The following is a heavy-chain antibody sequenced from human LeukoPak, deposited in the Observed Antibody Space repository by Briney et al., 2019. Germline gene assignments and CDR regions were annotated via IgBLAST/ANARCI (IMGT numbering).Heavy chain of an antibody. Sequence: GGSLRLSCAASGLNFNDYTMNWVRQTPGKGLEWVSSVSSSSSFIYYADSVKGRFTISRDNAKNSLYLQMDSLRAEDTAVYYCAREYYAYDYWGQGTLVTVSS. CDR1: GLNFNDYT. CDR2: VSSSSSFI. D-gene: IGHD3-3*01. J-gene: IGHJ4*02. CDR3: AREYYAYDY. V-gene: IGHV3-21*06.